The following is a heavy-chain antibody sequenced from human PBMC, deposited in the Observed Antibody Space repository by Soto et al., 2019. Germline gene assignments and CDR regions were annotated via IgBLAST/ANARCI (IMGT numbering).Heavy chain of an antibody. Sequence: GASVKVSCKASGYTVTGYYIHWVRQAPGQGLEWMGWINPNSGGTNYAQKFQGWVTMTRDTSISTAYMELSRLISDDTAVYYCARVKRGGNYFAFDIWGQGTMVTVSS. V-gene: IGHV1-2*04. J-gene: IGHJ3*02. D-gene: IGHD1-7*01. CDR3: ARVKRGGNYFAFDI. CDR2: INPNSGGT. CDR1: GYTVTGYY.